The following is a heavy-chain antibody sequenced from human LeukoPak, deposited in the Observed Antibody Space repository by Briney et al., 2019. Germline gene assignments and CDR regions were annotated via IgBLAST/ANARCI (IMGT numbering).Heavy chain of an antibody. D-gene: IGHD3-3*01. CDR3: ARELTIFGVVIRGTLDY. J-gene: IGHJ4*02. Sequence: ASVKVSCKASGYTFTSYYMHWVRQALGQGLEWMGRINPSGGSTSYAQKFQGRVTMTRDTSTSTVYMELSSLRSEDTAVYYCARELTIFGVVIRGTLDYWGQGTLVTVSS. CDR2: INPSGGST. V-gene: IGHV1-46*01. CDR1: GYTFTSYY.